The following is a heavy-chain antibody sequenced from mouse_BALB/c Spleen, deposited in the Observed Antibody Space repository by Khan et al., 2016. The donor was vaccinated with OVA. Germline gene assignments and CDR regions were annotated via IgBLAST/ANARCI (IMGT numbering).Heavy chain of an antibody. V-gene: IGHV2-6-7*01. J-gene: IGHJ4*01. CDR2: IWGDGST. Sequence: QVQLKESGPGLVAPSQSLSITCTVSGFSLTGYGVNWVRQPPGKGLEWLGMIWGDGSTDYNSALKSRLSIRKDNSKSQVFLKMNSLQTDDTARYYCARPYYANYREAMDYWGQGTSVTVSS. D-gene: IGHD2-10*01. CDR3: ARPYYANYREAMDY. CDR1: GFSLTGYG.